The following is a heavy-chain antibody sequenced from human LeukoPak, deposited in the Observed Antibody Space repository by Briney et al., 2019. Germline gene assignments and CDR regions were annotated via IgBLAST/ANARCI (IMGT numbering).Heavy chain of an antibody. CDR1: GFTFSTYS. D-gene: IGHD1/OR15-1a*01. CDR2: ISSASNTI. Sequence: GGSLRLSCAAPGFTFSTYSLNWVRQAPGKGLEWVSYISSASNTIYYADSVRGRFTISRDNGKSSLYLQMNSLRAEDTAVYYCARGKWNNHLAAFDIWGQGTMVTVSS. V-gene: IGHV3-48*01. J-gene: IGHJ3*02. CDR3: ARGKWNNHLAAFDI.